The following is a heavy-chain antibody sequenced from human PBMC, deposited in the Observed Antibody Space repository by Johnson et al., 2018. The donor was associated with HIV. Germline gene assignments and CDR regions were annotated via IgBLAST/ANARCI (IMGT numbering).Heavy chain of an antibody. D-gene: IGHD4-23*01. CDR1: GFTFRNAW. J-gene: IGHJ3*02. CDR3: TTDLPGGYYGGNWTYDAFDI. CDR2: IKSKTDGGTT. V-gene: IGHV3-15*01. Sequence: EVQLVESGGGLVKPGGSLRLSCGASGFTFRNAWMSWVRQAPGKGLEWVGRIKSKTDGGTTDYAAPVKGRFTISRDDSKNTLYLQMNSLKTEDTAVYYCTTDLPGGYYGGNWTYDAFDIWGQGTMVTVSS.